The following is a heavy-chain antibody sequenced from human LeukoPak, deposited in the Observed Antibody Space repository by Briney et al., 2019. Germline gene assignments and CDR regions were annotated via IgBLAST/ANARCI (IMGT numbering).Heavy chain of an antibody. V-gene: IGHV6-1*01. J-gene: IGHJ4*02. Sequence: SQTLSLTCAISGDSVSSNSATWHWIRQSPSRGLGWLGRTYYRSKWYNDYAVAVRSRITINADTSKNQFSLQLNSVTPEDTALYYCARAHSVLFDFWGQGSLVTVSS. CDR1: GDSVSSNSAT. D-gene: IGHD5/OR15-5a*01. CDR3: ARAHSVLFDF. CDR2: TYYRSKWYN.